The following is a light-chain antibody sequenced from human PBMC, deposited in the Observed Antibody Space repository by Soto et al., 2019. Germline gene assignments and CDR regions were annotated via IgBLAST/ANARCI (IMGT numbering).Light chain of an antibody. V-gene: IGKV2-30*01. CDR3: QHDNDWPPVYT. J-gene: IGKJ2*01. CDR2: DAS. CDR1: QSLVYSDGNTY. Sequence: DVVMTQSPLSLPVTLGQPASISCRSSQSLVYSDGNTYLNWFQQKPGQAPRVVIYDASTRPNGIPARFSGSGSGTEFTLTISSLQSEDFAVYYCQHDNDWPPVYTFGQGTKVDIK.